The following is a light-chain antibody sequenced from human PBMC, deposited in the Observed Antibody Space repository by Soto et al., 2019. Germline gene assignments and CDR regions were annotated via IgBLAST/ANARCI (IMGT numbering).Light chain of an antibody. J-gene: IGKJ4*01. CDR3: QQYNSYSLT. V-gene: IGKV1-5*01. CDR1: QSISSW. CDR2: DAS. Sequence: DIQITQSPSTLSASVGDRVTIACRASQSISSWLAWYQQKPGKAPKLLVYDASSLESWVPSRFSGSGSGTEFTLTISSLQPDDFATYYCQQYNSYSLTFGGGTTLEIK.